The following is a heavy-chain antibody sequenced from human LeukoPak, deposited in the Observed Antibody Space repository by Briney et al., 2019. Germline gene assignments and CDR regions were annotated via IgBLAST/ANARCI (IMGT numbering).Heavy chain of an antibody. Sequence: GGSLRLSCAASGFTFSTYAIHWVRQAPGKGLEWVSVISKDGSDKYFADSVKGRFTISRDNSKNTVYLQMNSLRAEDTAMYFCARDRIHGGYFDYWGQGTLVTVSS. J-gene: IGHJ4*02. CDR3: ARDRIHGGYFDY. CDR2: ISKDGSDK. D-gene: IGHD3-16*01. CDR1: GFTFSTYA. V-gene: IGHV3-30*04.